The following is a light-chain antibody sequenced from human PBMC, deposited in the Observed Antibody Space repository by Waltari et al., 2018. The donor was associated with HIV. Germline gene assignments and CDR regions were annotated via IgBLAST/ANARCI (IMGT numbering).Light chain of an antibody. CDR3: SSYTSSYTVI. J-gene: IGLJ2*01. V-gene: IGLV2-14*01. CDR1: RSDVGGYNY. Sequence: QSALTQPASVSGSPGQSITISCPGSRSDVGGYNYVSWYQQHPGKAPKLMIYDGSDRPAGVSNRFSCSKSDNTASLTISGLQTEDEADYYCSSYTSSYTVIFGGGTKLTVL. CDR2: DGS.